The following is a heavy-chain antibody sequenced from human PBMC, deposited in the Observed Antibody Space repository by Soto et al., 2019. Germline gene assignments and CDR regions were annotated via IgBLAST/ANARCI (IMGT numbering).Heavy chain of an antibody. V-gene: IGHV4-39*01. Sequence: SETLSLTCTVSGGSISSSSCYWGWIRQPPGKGLEWIGTIYYSGSTYYNQSLKSRVTISVDTSKNQFSLKLSSVTAADTAVYYCARHPPIAGAVIDYWGQGTLVTVSS. J-gene: IGHJ4*02. CDR3: ARHPPIAGAVIDY. D-gene: IGHD6-19*01. CDR1: GGSISSSSCY. CDR2: IYYSGST.